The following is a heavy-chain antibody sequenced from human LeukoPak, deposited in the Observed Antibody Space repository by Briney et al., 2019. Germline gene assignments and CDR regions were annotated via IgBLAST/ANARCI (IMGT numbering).Heavy chain of an antibody. Sequence: GGSLRLSCAASGFTFSTNAMSWVRQAPGKGLEWVSGINGSDIRTYNVDPAKGRFTITRDNSKSALYLQMTNLRAEDRAVYYCAKGGKWDVTPFDYWGQGTLVSVSS. CDR2: INGSDIRT. D-gene: IGHD1-26*01. CDR3: AKGGKWDVTPFDY. J-gene: IGHJ4*02. V-gene: IGHV3-23*01. CDR1: GFTFSTNA.